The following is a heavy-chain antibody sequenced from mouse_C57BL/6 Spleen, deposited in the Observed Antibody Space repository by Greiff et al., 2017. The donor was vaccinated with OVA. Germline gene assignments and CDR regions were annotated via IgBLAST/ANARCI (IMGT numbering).Heavy chain of an antibody. Sequence: QVQLQQSGAELVRPGASVTLSCKASGYTFTDYEMHWVKQTPVHGLEWIGAIDPETGGTDYNQKFKGKAILTADKSSSTAYMELRSLTSEDSAVYYCTIITTVVAPRWGQGTSLTVSS. CDR3: TIITTVVAPR. D-gene: IGHD1-1*01. CDR2: IDPETGGT. J-gene: IGHJ2*03. V-gene: IGHV1-15*01. CDR1: GYTFTDYE.